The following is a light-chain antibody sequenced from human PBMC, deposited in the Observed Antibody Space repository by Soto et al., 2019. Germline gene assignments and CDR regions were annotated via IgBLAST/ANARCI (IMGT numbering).Light chain of an antibody. CDR1: SNDVGGYNL. CDR3: LSYALRVTLI. Sequence: QSALTQPASVSGSPGQSITISCTGTSNDVGGYNLVSWFQHLPGKVPRLLIYEVTKRPSGVSHRFSGSKSGNTASLTISGLQSDDEADYYCLSYALRVTLIFGRGTKVTVL. CDR2: EVT. J-gene: IGLJ2*01. V-gene: IGLV2-23*02.